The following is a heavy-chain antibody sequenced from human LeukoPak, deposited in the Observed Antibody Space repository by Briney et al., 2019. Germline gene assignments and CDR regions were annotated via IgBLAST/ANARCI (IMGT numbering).Heavy chain of an antibody. Sequence: ASVKVSCTASGYTFTSYGISWVQQAPGQGLEWMGWISAYNGNTNYAQKLQGRVTMTTDTSTSTAYMELRSLRSDDTAVYYCARARGSYYYDSSGYFFDYWGQGTLVTVSS. J-gene: IGHJ4*02. D-gene: IGHD3-22*01. CDR2: ISAYNGNT. CDR1: GYTFTSYG. V-gene: IGHV1-18*01. CDR3: ARARGSYYYDSSGYFFDY.